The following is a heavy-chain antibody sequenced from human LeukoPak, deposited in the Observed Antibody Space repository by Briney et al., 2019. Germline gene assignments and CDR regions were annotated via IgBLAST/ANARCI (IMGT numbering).Heavy chain of an antibody. CDR3: ARGIVGASRDGDAFDI. CDR1: GGSFSGYY. V-gene: IGHV4-34*01. J-gene: IGHJ3*02. CDR2: INHSGST. D-gene: IGHD1-26*01. Sequence: PSETLSLTCAVYGGSFSGYYWSWIRQPPGKGLEWIGEINHSGSTNYNPSLKSRVTISVDTSKNQFSLKLSSVTAAGTAVYYCARGIVGASRDGDAFDIWGQGTMVTVSS.